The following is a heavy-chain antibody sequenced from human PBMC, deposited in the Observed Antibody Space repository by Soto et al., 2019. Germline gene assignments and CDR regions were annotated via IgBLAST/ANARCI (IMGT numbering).Heavy chain of an antibody. Sequence: QLQLVQSAAEVKKPGASVRVSCKASGYPFIKYGISWIRQAPEQGLEWMGWIKVDSGYTNYAQKFHGRVTMTTDTSSDTAFMELRSLRSDDTAVYYCATAYDSGFDPWGQGTPVSVSS. CDR1: GYPFIKYG. CDR2: IKVDSGYT. D-gene: IGHD5-12*01. V-gene: IGHV1-18*04. CDR3: ATAYDSGFDP. J-gene: IGHJ5*02.